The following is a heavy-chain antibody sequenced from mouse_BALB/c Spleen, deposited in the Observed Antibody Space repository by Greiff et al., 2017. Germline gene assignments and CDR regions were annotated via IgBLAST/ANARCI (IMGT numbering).Heavy chain of an antibody. V-gene: IGHV5-17*02. J-gene: IGHJ4*01. CDR3: ARKGPAAYAMDY. CDR1: GFTFSSFG. CDR2: ISSGSSTI. Sequence: EVQLVESGGGLVQPGGSRKLSCAASGFTFSSFGMHWVRQAPEKGLEWVAYISSGSSTIYYADTVKGRFTISRDNPKNTLFLQMTSLRSEDTAMYYCARKGPAAYAMDYWGQGTSVTVSS.